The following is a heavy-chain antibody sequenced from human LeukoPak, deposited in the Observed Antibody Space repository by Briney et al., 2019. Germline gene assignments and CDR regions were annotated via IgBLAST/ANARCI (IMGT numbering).Heavy chain of an antibody. CDR3: ARDGELTYYYDSSGYYSPFGDY. Sequence: GSLRLSCAASGFTFSSYWMHWVRQAPGKGLVWVSRINSDGSSTSYADSVKGRFTISRDNAKNTLYLQMNSLRAEDTAVYYCARDGELTYYYDSSGYYSPFGDYWGQGTLVTVSS. CDR2: INSDGSST. J-gene: IGHJ4*02. CDR1: GFTFSSYW. V-gene: IGHV3-74*01. D-gene: IGHD3-22*01.